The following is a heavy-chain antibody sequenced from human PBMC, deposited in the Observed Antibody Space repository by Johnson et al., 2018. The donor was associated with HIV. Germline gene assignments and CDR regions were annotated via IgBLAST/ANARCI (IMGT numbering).Heavy chain of an antibody. CDR3: ASDLWSRPGADALEM. CDR2: IYSGGTTE. Sequence: QVQLVESGGGVVRPGGSLRLSCVASGFSFSTYGMHWLRQAPGKGLEWVAVIYSGGTTERYVESVKGRFTISRDDSENTLYLQMNTLTVEDTAVYYCASDLWSRPGADALEMWGQGTMVTVSS. D-gene: IGHD1-1*01. V-gene: IGHV3-33*01. CDR1: GFSFSTYG. J-gene: IGHJ3*02.